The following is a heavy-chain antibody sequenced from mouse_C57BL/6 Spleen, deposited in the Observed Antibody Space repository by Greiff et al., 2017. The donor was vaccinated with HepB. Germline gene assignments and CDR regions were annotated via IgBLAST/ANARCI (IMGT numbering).Heavy chain of an antibody. V-gene: IGHV3-1*01. CDR3: ARDVDGYSFAY. CDR1: GYSITSGYD. CDR2: ISYSGST. D-gene: IGHD2-3*01. Sequence: EVKLLESGPGMVKPSQSLSLTCTVTGYSITSGYDWHWIRHFPGNKLEWMGYISYSGSTNYNPSLKSRISITHDTSKNHFFLKLNSVTTEDTATYYCARDVDGYSFAYCGQGTLVTVSA. J-gene: IGHJ3*01.